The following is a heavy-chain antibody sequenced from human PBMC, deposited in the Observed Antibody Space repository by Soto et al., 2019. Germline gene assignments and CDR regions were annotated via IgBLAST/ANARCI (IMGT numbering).Heavy chain of an antibody. J-gene: IGHJ4*02. CDR2: ISYDGSHK. Sequence: GGSLRLSCAVSGFNFSSYGMHWVRQAPGKGLKWVAVISYDGSHKASADSVKGRFAISRDQSKNTLYLQMNSLRAEDTAVYYCAKRIYDYWGQGTLVTVSS. CDR1: GFNFSSYG. D-gene: IGHD2-15*01. CDR3: AKRIYDY. V-gene: IGHV3-30*18.